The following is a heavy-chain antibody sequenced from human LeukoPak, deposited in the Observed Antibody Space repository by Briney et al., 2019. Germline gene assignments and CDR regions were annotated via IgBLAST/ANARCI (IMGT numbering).Heavy chain of an antibody. CDR3: ARRVYSNLNDAFDI. CDR1: GGSISSYY. Sequence: SETLSLTCTVSGGSISSYYWSWIRQPPGRGLEWIGYIYYSGSTNYNPSLKSRVTISVDTSKNQFSLKLSSVTVADTAVYYCARRVYSNLNDAFDIWGQGTMVTVSS. D-gene: IGHD4-11*01. CDR2: IYYSGST. J-gene: IGHJ3*02. V-gene: IGHV4-59*08.